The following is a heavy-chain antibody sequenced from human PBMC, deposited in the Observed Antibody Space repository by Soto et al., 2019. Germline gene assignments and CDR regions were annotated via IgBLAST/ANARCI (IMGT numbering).Heavy chain of an antibody. CDR1: GFTFSSYA. CDR2: ISYDGSNK. V-gene: IGHV3-30-3*01. D-gene: IGHD2-15*01. Sequence: PGGSLRLSCAASGFTFSSYAMHWVRQAPGKGLEWVAVISYDGSNKYYADSVKGRFTISRDNSKNTLYLQMNSLRAEDTAVYYCARGDSDPIYWGQGPLVTVSS. CDR3: ARGDSDPIY. J-gene: IGHJ4*02.